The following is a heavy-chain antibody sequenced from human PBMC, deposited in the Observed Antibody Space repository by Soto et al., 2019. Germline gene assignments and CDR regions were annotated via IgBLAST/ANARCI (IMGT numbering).Heavy chain of an antibody. Sequence: SETLSLTCTVSGDSIRNYYWSWIRQTPGKGLEWIGHRYYSGSANYNPSLKSRVTISVDTSKNQCSLNLNSVTPADTAVYYCARGMGTNTGARIYGMDVWGQGTTVTVSS. CDR1: GDSIRNYY. CDR2: RYYSGSA. V-gene: IGHV4-59*01. J-gene: IGHJ6*02. CDR3: ARGMGTNTGARIYGMDV. D-gene: IGHD5-12*01.